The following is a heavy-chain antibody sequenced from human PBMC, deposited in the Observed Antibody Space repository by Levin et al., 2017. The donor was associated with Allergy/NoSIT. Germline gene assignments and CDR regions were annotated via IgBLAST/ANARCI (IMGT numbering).Heavy chain of an antibody. CDR3: AREAVAGLFDP. V-gene: IGHV3-20*04. CDR1: GFTFDDYG. Sequence: GESLKISCAASGFTFDDYGMSWVRQAPGKGLEWVSGINWNGGSTGYADSVKGRFTISRDNAKNSLYLQMNSLRAEDTALYYCAREAVAGLFDPWGQGTLVTVSS. D-gene: IGHD6-19*01. J-gene: IGHJ5*02. CDR2: INWNGGST.